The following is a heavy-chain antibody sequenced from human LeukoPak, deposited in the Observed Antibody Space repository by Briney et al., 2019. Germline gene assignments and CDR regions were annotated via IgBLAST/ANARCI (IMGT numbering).Heavy chain of an antibody. J-gene: IGHJ4*02. V-gene: IGHV4-59*01. CDR2: IYYSGST. CDR1: SGSISSYY. D-gene: IGHD4-23*01. Sequence: SETLSLTCTVSSGSISSYYWSWIRQPPGKGLEWIGYIYYSGSTNYNPSLKSRVTISVDTSKNQFSLKLSSVTAADTAVYYCARGNGGNSGDPYVEIAYWGRDPLHTVSS. CDR3: ARGNGGNSGDPYVEIAY.